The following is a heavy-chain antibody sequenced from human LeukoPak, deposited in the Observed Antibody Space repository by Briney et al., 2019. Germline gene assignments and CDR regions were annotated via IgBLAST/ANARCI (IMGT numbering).Heavy chain of an antibody. CDR3: ARVWEFVNILDYGDYVDY. Sequence: GGSLRLSCAASGFTFSDYYMSWIRQAPGKGLEWVSYISSSGSTIYYADSVKGRFTISRDNAKNSLYLQMNSLRAEETAVYYCARVWEFVNILDYGDYVDYWGQGTLVTVSS. J-gene: IGHJ4*02. V-gene: IGHV3-11*04. CDR2: ISSSGSTI. D-gene: IGHD4-17*01. CDR1: GFTFSDYY.